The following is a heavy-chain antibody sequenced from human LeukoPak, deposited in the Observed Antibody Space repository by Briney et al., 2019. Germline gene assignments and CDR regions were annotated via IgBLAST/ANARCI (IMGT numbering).Heavy chain of an antibody. CDR2: IYNSANT. Sequence: SETLSLTCTVSGVSISSGSHYWSWIRQPAGKGLEWIGRIYNSANTNYNPSLKSRVIISVDMTKNQFSLKLSSVTAADTAVYYCASLMTTVVIDAFDIWGQGTMVTVSS. V-gene: IGHV4-61*02. D-gene: IGHD4-23*01. CDR1: GVSISSGSHY. CDR3: ASLMTTVVIDAFDI. J-gene: IGHJ3*02.